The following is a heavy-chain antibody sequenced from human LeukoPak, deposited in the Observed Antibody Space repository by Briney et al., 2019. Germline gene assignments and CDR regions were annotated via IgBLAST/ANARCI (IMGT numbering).Heavy chain of an antibody. J-gene: IGHJ4*02. V-gene: IGHV4-4*07. CDR1: GGSISSYY. D-gene: IGHD2-2*01. Sequence: KASETLSLTCTVSGGSISSYYWSWIRQPAGKGLEWIGRIYTSGSTNYNPSLKSRVTMSVDTSKNQFSLKLSSVTAADTAVYYCARRDIVVVPAPLYYFDYWGQGTLVTVSS. CDR3: ARRDIVVVPAPLYYFDY. CDR2: IYTSGST.